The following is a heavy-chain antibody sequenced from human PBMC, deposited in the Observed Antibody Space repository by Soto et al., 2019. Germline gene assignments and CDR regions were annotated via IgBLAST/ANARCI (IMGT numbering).Heavy chain of an antibody. V-gene: IGHV1-18*01. CDR3: ASAPTYYYDSSGRRPMDV. J-gene: IGHJ6*02. D-gene: IGHD3-22*01. CDR2: ISAYNGNT. CDR1: GYTFTSYG. Sequence: ASVKVSCKASGYTFTSYGIRWVRQAPGQGLEWMGWISAYNGNTNYAQKLQGRVTMTTDTSTSTAYMELRSLRSDDTAVYYCASAPTYYYDSSGRRPMDVWGQGTTVTVSS.